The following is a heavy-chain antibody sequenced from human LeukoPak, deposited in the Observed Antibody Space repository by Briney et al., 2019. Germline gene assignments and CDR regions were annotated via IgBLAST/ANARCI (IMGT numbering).Heavy chain of an antibody. J-gene: IGHJ4*02. V-gene: IGHV4-59*01. CDR2: VSYTGGT. D-gene: IGHD4-17*01. Sequence: PSETLSLTCTVSGGXISSYYWSWIRQPPGKGLEWIGYVSYTGGTNCNPSLKSRVTISLDTSKNQFSLRPSSVTAADTALYYCASARMTSVTEFDYWGQGTLVTVSS. CDR3: ASARMTSVTEFDY. CDR1: GGXISSYY.